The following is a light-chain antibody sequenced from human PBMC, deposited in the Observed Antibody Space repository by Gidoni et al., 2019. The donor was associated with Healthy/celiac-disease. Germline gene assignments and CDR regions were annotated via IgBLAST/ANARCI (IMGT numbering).Light chain of an antibody. CDR1: QSNSSW. CDR3: QQYNSYSSFT. Sequence: DIQMTQSPSTLSASVVDRVTITCRASQSNSSWLAWYQQKPVKAPKLLIYNASSLESGVPSRFCSSGSGTEFTLTISSLQPDDFSTYYCQQYNSYSSFTFGPGTKVDIK. J-gene: IGKJ3*01. V-gene: IGKV1-5*03. CDR2: NAS.